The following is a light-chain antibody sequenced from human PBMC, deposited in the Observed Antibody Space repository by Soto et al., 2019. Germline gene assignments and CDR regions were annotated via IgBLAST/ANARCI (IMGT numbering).Light chain of an antibody. J-gene: IGKJ1*01. CDR2: LGS. V-gene: IGKV2-28*01. CDR1: ARLLHKNGYNY. Sequence: IVMTQSPLSLSVTPGEAASISCMSSARLLHKNGYNYVDRYMQEPGQSPQLLIYLGSNRASGVPDRFSGSGSDTYFTLEISRVEADDVGVYYCMQPLENFRTFGQGTKVDIK. CDR3: MQPLENFRT.